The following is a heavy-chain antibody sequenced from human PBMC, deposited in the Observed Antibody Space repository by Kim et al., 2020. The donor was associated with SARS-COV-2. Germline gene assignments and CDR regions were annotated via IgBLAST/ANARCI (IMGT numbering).Heavy chain of an antibody. V-gene: IGHV1-69*13. J-gene: IGHJ4*02. CDR1: GGTFSSYA. Sequence: SVKVSCKASGGTFSSYAISWVRRAPGQGLEWMGGIIPIFGTANYAQKFQGRVTITADESTSTAYMELSSLRSEDTAVYYCARDHLTAPHYDFWSGYYTGMDYWGQGTLVTVSS. D-gene: IGHD3-3*01. CDR3: ARDHLTAPHYDFWSGYYTGMDY. CDR2: IIPIFGTA.